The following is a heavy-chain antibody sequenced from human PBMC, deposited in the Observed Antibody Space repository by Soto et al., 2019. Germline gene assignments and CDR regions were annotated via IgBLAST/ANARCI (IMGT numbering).Heavy chain of an antibody. J-gene: IGHJ5*02. CDR3: ASDPQYCSSTSCYSLVENWFDP. D-gene: IGHD2-2*01. CDR1: GYTFTSYG. Sequence: GASVKVCCKDCGYTFTSYGISWGRQARGKENKRIGWISAYNGNTNYAQKLQGRVTMTTDTSTSTAYMELRSLRSDDTAVYYCASDPQYCSSTSCYSLVENWFDPWGQGTLVTVSS. V-gene: IGHV1-18*01. CDR2: ISAYNGNT.